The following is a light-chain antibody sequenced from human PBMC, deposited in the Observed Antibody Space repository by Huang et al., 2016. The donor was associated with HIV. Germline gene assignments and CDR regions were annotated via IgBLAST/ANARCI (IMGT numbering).Light chain of an antibody. J-gene: IGKJ3*01. CDR3: QQFYTTPFT. V-gene: IGKV4-1*01. CDR2: WAS. CDR1: RSVLYNSNNKKY. Sequence: DILMTQSPDSLAVFLGERATINCKSSRSVLYNSNNKKYLAWYQQKPGRPPKLLIHWASTRESGVPDRFSGSGSGTDFTLTISSLQAEDVAVYYCQQFYTTPFTFGPGTKVDIK.